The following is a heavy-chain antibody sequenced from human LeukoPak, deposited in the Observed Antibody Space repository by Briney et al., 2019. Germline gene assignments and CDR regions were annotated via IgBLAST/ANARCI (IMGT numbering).Heavy chain of an antibody. CDR2: INWNGGST. Sequence: GGSLRLSCAASGFTFDDYGMSWVRQAPGKGLEWVSGINWNGGSTGYADSVKGRFTISRDNAKNSLYLQMNSLRAEDTALYYCARDFWGLSGDYGGRTIDYWGQGTLVTVSS. CDR1: GFTFDDYG. CDR3: ARDFWGLSGDYGGRTIDY. D-gene: IGHD4-17*01. V-gene: IGHV3-20*04. J-gene: IGHJ4*02.